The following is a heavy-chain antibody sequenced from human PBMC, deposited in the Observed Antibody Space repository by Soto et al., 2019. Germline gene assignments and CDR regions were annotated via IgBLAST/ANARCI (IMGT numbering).Heavy chain of an antibody. D-gene: IGHD3-3*01. V-gene: IGHV3-7*01. CDR2: IRQDGSEK. CDR3: AREAIFGVAYDAFDI. CDR1: GFTFSSYW. Sequence: GGSLRLSCAASGFTFSSYWMSWVRQAPGKGLEWVANIRQDGSEKYYVDSVKGRFTISRDNAKNSLYLQMNSLRAEDTAVYYCAREAIFGVAYDAFDIWGQGTMVTVSS. J-gene: IGHJ3*02.